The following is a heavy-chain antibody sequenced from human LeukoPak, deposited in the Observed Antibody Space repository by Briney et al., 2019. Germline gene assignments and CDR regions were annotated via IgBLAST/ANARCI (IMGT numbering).Heavy chain of an antibody. CDR1: GGTFSSYA. CDR3: ARALSDFGVVTHFDY. V-gene: IGHV1-69*04. Sequence: GASVKVSCKASGGTFSSYAISWVRQAPGQGLEWMGRIIPILGIANNAQKFQGRVTITADKSTSTAYMELSSLRSEDTAVYYCARALSDFGVVTHFDYWGQGTLVTVSS. D-gene: IGHD3-3*01. J-gene: IGHJ4*02. CDR2: IIPILGIA.